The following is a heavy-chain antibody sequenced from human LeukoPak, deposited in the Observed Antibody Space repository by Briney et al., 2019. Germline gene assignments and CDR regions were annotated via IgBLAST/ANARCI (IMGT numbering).Heavy chain of an antibody. CDR1: GFTFSGYA. CDR2: ISGSGGST. J-gene: IGHJ4*02. Sequence: TGGSLRLSCAASGFTFSGYAMSWVRQAPGKGLEWVSTISGSGGSTYYADSVKGRFTISRDNSKNTLYLQMNSLRAEDTAVYYCAKDLTGSQRGRYFDYWGQGTLVTVSS. D-gene: IGHD7-27*01. CDR3: AKDLTGSQRGRYFDY. V-gene: IGHV3-23*01.